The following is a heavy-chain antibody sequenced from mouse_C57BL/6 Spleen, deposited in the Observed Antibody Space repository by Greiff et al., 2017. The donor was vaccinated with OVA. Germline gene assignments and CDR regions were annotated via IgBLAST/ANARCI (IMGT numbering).Heavy chain of an antibody. CDR3: ARAGYPYAMDY. CDR2: ISYDGSN. D-gene: IGHD2-2*01. Sequence: EVKLMESGPGLVKPSQSLSLTCSVTGYSITSGYYWNWIRQFPGNKLEWMGYISYDGSNNYNPSLKNRISITRDTSKNQFFLKLNSVTTEDTATYYCARAGYPYAMDYWGQGTSVTVSS. V-gene: IGHV3-6*01. CDR1: GYSITSGYY. J-gene: IGHJ4*01.